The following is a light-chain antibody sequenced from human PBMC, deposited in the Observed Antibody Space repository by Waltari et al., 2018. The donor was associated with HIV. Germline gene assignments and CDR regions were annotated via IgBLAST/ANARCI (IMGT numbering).Light chain of an antibody. Sequence: QSVLTQPPSASGTPGQRVTISCSGSSSNIGSDAVNWYQQFPGTAPNVLIYSNDHRPSGVPDRFAGSKSGTSASLAINGLQAEDEADYYCVVWDARLNGLVFGGGTKLTVL. CDR3: VVWDARLNGLV. CDR1: SSNIGSDA. CDR2: SND. J-gene: IGLJ2*01. V-gene: IGLV1-44*01.